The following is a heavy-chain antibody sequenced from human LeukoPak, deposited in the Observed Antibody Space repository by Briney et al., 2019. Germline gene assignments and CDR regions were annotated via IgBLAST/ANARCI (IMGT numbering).Heavy chain of an antibody. D-gene: IGHD5-24*01. CDR2: ICSDGSST. CDR3: VRETGGDGYNY. J-gene: IGHJ4*02. CDR1: GFPFSVYW. V-gene: IGHV3-74*01. Sequence: PGGSLRLSRPASGFPFSVYWMHGVRQAPARGLVGVARICSDGSSTGYADSVQGRFTISRANATNNLYLHMNSLRAEDTAVYYCVRETGGDGYNYWGQGTLVTVSS.